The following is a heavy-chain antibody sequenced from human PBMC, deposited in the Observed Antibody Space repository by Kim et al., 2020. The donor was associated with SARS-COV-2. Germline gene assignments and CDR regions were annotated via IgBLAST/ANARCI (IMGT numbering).Heavy chain of an antibody. V-gene: IGHV3-7*03. CDR2: IKEDGSEK. J-gene: IGHJ4*02. CDR1: GFAFSTYW. Sequence: GGSLRLSCSASGFAFSTYWMSWVRQAPGKGLEWVANIKEDGSEKHYVESVKGRFTISRDNANNSLYLQMNSLRAEDTAVYYCARDPLFSIGWYSFFDYWGQGSLVTVSS. D-gene: IGHD6-13*01. CDR3: ARDPLFSIGWYSFFDY.